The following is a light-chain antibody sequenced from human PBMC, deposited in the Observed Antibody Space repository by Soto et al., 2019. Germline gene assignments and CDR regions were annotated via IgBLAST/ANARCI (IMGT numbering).Light chain of an antibody. CDR3: QQYYSTPFT. Sequence: DIVMTQSPDSLAVSLGERATINCKSSQNVLYSSNNKNYLAWYQQKPGQPTKLLIYWASIRESGVPDRFSGSGSGTDFTLTISSLQAEDGAVYYCQQYYSTPFTFGPGTRVAIK. CDR1: QNVLYSSNNKNY. V-gene: IGKV4-1*01. J-gene: IGKJ3*01. CDR2: WAS.